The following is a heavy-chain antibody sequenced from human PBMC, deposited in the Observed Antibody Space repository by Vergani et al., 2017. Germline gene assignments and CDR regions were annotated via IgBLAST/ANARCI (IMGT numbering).Heavy chain of an antibody. V-gene: IGHV3-20*04. Sequence: EVQLVESGGGVVRPGGSLRLSCAASGFTFDDYGMSWVRQAPGKGLEWVSGINWNGSSTCYSDSVKGRFTISRDNAKNSLYLQMNSLRAEDTALYYCARDRGVRGAPGLYYYYGMDVWGQGTTVTVSS. CDR1: GFTFDDYG. D-gene: IGHD3-10*01. CDR2: INWNGSST. CDR3: ARDRGVRGAPGLYYYYGMDV. J-gene: IGHJ6*02.